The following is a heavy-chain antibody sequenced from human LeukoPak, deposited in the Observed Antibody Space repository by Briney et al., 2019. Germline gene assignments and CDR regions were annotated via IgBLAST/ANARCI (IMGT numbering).Heavy chain of an antibody. CDR3: ARGPSGYHYDY. D-gene: IGHD5-12*01. V-gene: IGHV3-48*04. Sequence: PGGSLRLSCAASGFTLSGYSMNRVRQAPGKGLEWVSYISSSSSTIYYADSVKGRFTISRDNAKNSLYLQMNSLRVEDTAVYYCARGPSGYHYDYWGQGTLVTVSS. CDR1: GFTLSGYS. CDR2: ISSSSSTI. J-gene: IGHJ4*02.